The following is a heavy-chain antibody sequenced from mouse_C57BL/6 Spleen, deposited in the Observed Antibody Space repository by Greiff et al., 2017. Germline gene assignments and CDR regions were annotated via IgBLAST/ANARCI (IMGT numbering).Heavy chain of an antibody. V-gene: IGHV1-9*01. J-gene: IGHJ4*01. Sequence: QVQLQQSGAELMKPGASVKLSCKATGYTFTGYWIEWVKQRPGHGLEWIGEILPGSGSTNYNEKFKGKATFTADTSSNTDYMKINSLTTEDSSIYNCARHYYSNYVYAMDYWGQGTSVTVSS. CDR1: GYTFTGYW. D-gene: IGHD2-5*01. CDR2: ILPGSGST. CDR3: ARHYYSNYVYAMDY.